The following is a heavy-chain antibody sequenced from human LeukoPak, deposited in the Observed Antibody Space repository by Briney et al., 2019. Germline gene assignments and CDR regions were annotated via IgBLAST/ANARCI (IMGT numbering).Heavy chain of an antibody. D-gene: IGHD1-1*01. CDR3: ATGSEFVFDY. Sequence: SQTLSLTCTVSGGSISSYGSYWSWIRHHPGKGLEWIGYIYYSGTTYYNPSLTSRITMSLDTSKDQFSLDLTSVTAADTALYFYATGSEFVFDYWGQGTLVTVSS. V-gene: IGHV4-31*03. CDR2: IYYSGTT. CDR1: GGSISSYGSY. J-gene: IGHJ4*02.